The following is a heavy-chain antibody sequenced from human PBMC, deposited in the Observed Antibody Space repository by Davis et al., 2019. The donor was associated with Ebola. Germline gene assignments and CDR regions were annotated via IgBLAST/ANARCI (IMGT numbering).Heavy chain of an antibody. CDR2: IKQDGSEK. D-gene: IGHD3-10*01. CDR1: GFTFSSYW. CDR3: AKAMAYYYGMDV. V-gene: IGHV3-7*01. Sequence: GESLKISCAASGFTFSSYWMSWVRQAPGKGLEWVANIKQDGSEKYYVDSVKGRFTISRDNAKNSLYLQMNSLRAEDTAVYYCAKAMAYYYGMDVWGQGTTVTVSS. J-gene: IGHJ6*02.